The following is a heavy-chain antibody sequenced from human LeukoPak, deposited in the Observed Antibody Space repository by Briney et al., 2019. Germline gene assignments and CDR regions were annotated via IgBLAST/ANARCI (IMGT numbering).Heavy chain of an antibody. Sequence: KAGGSLRLSCAASGFTFSRSDMNWVRQAPGKGLEWVSSISGSSSYIYYTDSLKGRFTISRDNAKNSLYLQMNSLRAEDTAVYYCARGSSNVAARNNWFGSWGQGTLVIVSS. CDR3: ARGSSNVAARNNWFGS. J-gene: IGHJ5*01. V-gene: IGHV3-21*01. CDR2: ISGSSSYI. D-gene: IGHD6-6*01. CDR1: GFTFSRSD.